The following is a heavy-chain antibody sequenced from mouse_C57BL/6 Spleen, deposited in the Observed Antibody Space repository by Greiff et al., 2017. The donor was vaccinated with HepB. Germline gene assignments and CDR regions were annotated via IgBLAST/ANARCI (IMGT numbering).Heavy chain of an antibody. CDR1: GYTFTSYW. D-gene: IGHD2-1*01. V-gene: IGHV1-69*01. CDR3: ARFLYGNYSDY. J-gene: IGHJ2*01. Sequence: VQLQQPGAELVMPGASVKLSCKASGYTFTSYWMHWVKQRPGQGLEWIGEIDPSDSYTNYNQKFKGKSTLTVDKSSSTAYMQLSSLTSEDSAVYYCARFLYGNYSDYWGQGTTLTVSS. CDR2: IDPSDSYT.